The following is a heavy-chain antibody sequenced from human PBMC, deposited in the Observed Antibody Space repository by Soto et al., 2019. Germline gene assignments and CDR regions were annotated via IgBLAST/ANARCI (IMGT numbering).Heavy chain of an antibody. CDR1: GFTFSSYA. V-gene: IGHV3-23*01. J-gene: IGHJ6*02. Sequence: EVQLLESGGGLVQPGGSLRLSCAASGFTFSSYAMSWVRQAPGKGLEWVSAISGSGGSTYYADSVKGRFTISRDNSKNTLYLQMNSLRAEDTAVDYCAKDPVGTAMVIPYYYYGMDGWGQGTTVTVSS. CDR3: AKDPVGTAMVIPYYYYGMDG. D-gene: IGHD5-18*01. CDR2: ISGSGGST.